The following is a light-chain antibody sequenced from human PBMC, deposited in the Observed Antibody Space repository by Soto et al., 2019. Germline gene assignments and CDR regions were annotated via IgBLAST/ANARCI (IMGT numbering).Light chain of an antibody. CDR3: QQYNTWPPGA. CDR1: QSVNNR. V-gene: IGKV3-15*01. CDR2: DAS. Sequence: EIVVTQSPATLCGSPGERATLSCRASQSVNNRLAWYQQRPGQAPRLLIYDASTRATGVSARFSGSGSGTEFTLTISSLQSEDFAFYYCQQYNTWPPGAFGQGTKLEIK. J-gene: IGKJ2*01.